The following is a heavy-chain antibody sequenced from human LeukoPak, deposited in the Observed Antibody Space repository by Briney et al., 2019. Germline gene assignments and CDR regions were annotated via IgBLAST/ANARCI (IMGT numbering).Heavy chain of an antibody. D-gene: IGHD4-23*01. CDR2: ISDSGGRT. V-gene: IGHV3-23*01. J-gene: IGHJ4*02. CDR1: GFTFSTYA. Sequence: GGSLRLSCAASGFTFSTYAVNWVRQAPGKGLEWVSSISDSGGRTYYADSVKGRFTISRDNSKNTLYLQMNSLRAEDTAMYYCAIHPVGRNPPYYFDYWRQGTLVTVFS. CDR3: AIHPVGRNPPYYFDY.